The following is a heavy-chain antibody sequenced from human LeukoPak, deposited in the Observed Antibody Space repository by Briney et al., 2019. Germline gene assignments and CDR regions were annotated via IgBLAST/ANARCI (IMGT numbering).Heavy chain of an antibody. D-gene: IGHD2-2*01. CDR1: GSRFTDYW. V-gene: IGHV5-51*01. J-gene: IGHJ4*02. CDR2: IYPGDSDT. Sequence: GESLQISCKGSGSRFTDYWIAWARQMPGKGLEWMGTIYPGDSDTRYSPSFQGQVTISADKSISTAYLQWNSLKASDTAMYYCARHRYCSTTACYDMGGYWGQGTLVTVSS. CDR3: ARHRYCSTTACYDMGGY.